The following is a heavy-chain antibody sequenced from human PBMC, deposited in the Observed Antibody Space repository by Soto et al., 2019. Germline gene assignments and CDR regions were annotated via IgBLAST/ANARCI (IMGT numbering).Heavy chain of an antibody. CDR3: ARLCSEVLRYFDWRTYYGMDV. J-gene: IGHJ6*02. D-gene: IGHD3-9*01. CDR2: IYYSGST. Sequence: SETLSLTCTVSGGSISSYYWSWIRQPPGKGLEWIGDIYYSGSTNYNPSLKSRVTISVDTSKNQFSLKLSSVTAADTAVYYCARLCSEVLRYFDWRTYYGMDVWGQGTTVTVSS. V-gene: IGHV4-59*01. CDR1: GGSISSYY.